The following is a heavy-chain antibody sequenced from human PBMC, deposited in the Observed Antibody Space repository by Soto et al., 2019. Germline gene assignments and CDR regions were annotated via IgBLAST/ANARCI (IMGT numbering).Heavy chain of an antibody. CDR2: VSPIFGTP. V-gene: IGHV1-69*01. D-gene: IGHD1-26*01. CDR1: GGTFSSYT. J-gene: IGHJ4*02. CDR3: ARVVVGSRLSLDY. Sequence: QVQLVQSGAEVKKPGSSVTVSCKASGGTFSSYTISWVRQAPGQGLEWMAGVSPIFGTPIYAQKFQDRVTITVDDATMTAYMEMKRLISEDTAVYYCARVVVGSRLSLDYWGQGTLVTISS.